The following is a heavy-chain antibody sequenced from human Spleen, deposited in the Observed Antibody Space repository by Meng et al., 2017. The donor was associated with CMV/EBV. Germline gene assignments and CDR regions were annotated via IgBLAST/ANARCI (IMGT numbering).Heavy chain of an antibody. Sequence: GSLRLSCTVSGGSISSYYWSWIRQPPGKGLEWIGYIYYSGSTNYNPSLKSRVTISVDTSKNQFSLKLSSVTAADTAVYYCAGASSSFSYHYYDMDVWGQGTTVTVSS. CDR2: IYYSGST. J-gene: IGHJ6*02. CDR3: AGASSSFSYHYYDMDV. CDR1: GGSISSYY. D-gene: IGHD6-6*01. V-gene: IGHV4-59*01.